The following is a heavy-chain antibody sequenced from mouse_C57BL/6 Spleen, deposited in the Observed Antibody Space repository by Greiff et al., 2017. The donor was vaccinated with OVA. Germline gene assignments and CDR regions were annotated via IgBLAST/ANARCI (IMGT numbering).Heavy chain of an antibody. CDR2: ISYSGST. Sequence: EVKLQESGPGLAKPSQTLSLTCSVTGYSITSDYWNWIRKFPGNKLEYMGYISYSGSTYYNPSLISRISITRDTSKNQYYLQLNSVTTEDTATYDGARWAQATPYYFDYWGQGTTLTVSS. CDR3: ARWAQATPYYFDY. CDR1: GYSITSDY. D-gene: IGHD3-2*02. V-gene: IGHV3-8*01. J-gene: IGHJ2*01.